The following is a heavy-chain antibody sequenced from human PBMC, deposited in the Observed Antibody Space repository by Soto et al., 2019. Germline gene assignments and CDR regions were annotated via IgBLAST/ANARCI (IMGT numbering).Heavy chain of an antibody. CDR1: GFTFSSYA. D-gene: IGHD3-22*01. Sequence: GGSLRLSCAASGFTFSSYAMSWVRQAPGKGLEWVSAISGSGGSTYYADSVKGRFTISRDNSKNTVYLQMNSLRAEDTAVYYCAKPGRYGSSGYYPYFDYWGQGALVTVSS. V-gene: IGHV3-23*01. J-gene: IGHJ4*02. CDR3: AKPGRYGSSGYYPYFDY. CDR2: ISGSGGST.